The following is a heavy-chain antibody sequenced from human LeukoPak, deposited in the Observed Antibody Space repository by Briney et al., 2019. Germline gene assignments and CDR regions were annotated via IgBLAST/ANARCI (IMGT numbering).Heavy chain of an antibody. CDR1: GFTFSRYW. CDR2: IKQDGSEK. CDR3: AKRHSSGWYYFDY. J-gene: IGHJ4*02. Sequence: GGSLRLSCAASGFTFSRYWMSWVRQAPGKGLEWVANIKQDGSEKYYVDSVKGRFTISRDNAKNSLYLQMNSLRAEDTALYYCAKRHSSGWYYFDYWGQGTLVTVSS. V-gene: IGHV3-7*03. D-gene: IGHD6-19*01.